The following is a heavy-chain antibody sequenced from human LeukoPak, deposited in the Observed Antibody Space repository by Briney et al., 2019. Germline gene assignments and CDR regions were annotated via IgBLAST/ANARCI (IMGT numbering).Heavy chain of an antibody. CDR1: GFTFSSYG. D-gene: IGHD2-15*01. V-gene: IGHV3-33*06. J-gene: IGHJ4*02. Sequence: GGSLRLSCAASGFTFSSYGMHWVRQAPGKGLEWVAVIWYDGSNKYYADSVKGRFTISRDNSKNTLYLQMNGLRAEYTAVYYCAKQAYCSGGSCYHFDYWGQGTLVTVSS. CDR2: IWYDGSNK. CDR3: AKQAYCSGGSCYHFDY.